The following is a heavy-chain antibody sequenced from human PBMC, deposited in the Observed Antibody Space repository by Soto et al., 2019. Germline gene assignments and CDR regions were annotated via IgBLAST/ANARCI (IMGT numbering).Heavy chain of an antibody. D-gene: IGHD2-8*01. Sequence: QPGGSLRLSCAASGFTFSSYGMHWVRQAPGKGLEWVAVISYDGSNKYYADSLKGRFTISRDNSKNTLYLQMNSLKAEDTAVYYCAKDRGCTNGVCPNVFDYWGQGTLVTVSS. CDR2: ISYDGSNK. V-gene: IGHV3-30*18. CDR3: AKDRGCTNGVCPNVFDY. J-gene: IGHJ4*02. CDR1: GFTFSSYG.